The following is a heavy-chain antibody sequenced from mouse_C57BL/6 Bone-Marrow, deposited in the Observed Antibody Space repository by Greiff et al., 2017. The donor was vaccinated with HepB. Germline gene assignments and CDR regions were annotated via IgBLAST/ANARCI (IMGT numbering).Heavy chain of an antibody. J-gene: IGHJ2*01. CDR2: IHPNSGST. CDR3: ARGHSNYYGSSYGVRYFDY. D-gene: IGHD1-1*01. Sequence: QVQLQQPGAELVKPGASVKLSCKASGYTFTSYWMHWVKQRPGQGLEWIGMIHPNSGSTNYNEKFKSKATLTVDKSSSTAYMQLSSLTSEDSAVYYCARGHSNYYGSSYGVRYFDYWGQGTTLTVSS. V-gene: IGHV1-64*01. CDR1: GYTFTSYW.